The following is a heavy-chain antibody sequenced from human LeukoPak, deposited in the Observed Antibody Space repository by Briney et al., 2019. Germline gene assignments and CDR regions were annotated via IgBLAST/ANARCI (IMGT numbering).Heavy chain of an antibody. CDR2: IYSGGST. CDR1: GFTVSSNY. Sequence: GGSLRLSCAASGFTVSSNYMSWVRQAPGKGLEWVSVIYSGGSTYYADSVKGRFTISRDNSKNTLYLQVNSLRAEDTAVYYCATTLRGTGYYDFWSGPPPFDYWGQGTLVTVSS. V-gene: IGHV3-53*01. CDR3: ATTLRGTGYYDFWSGPPPFDY. D-gene: IGHD3-3*01. J-gene: IGHJ4*02.